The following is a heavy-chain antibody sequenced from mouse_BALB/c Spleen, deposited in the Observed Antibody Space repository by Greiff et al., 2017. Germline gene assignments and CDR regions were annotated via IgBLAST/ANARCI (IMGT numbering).Heavy chain of an antibody. CDR3: ARGKGFAY. CDR1: GFNIKDYY. CDR2: IDPENGNT. V-gene: IGHV14-1*02. J-gene: IGHJ3*01. Sequence: VQLKESGAELVRPGALVKLSCKASGFNIKDYYMHWVKQRPEQGLEWIGWIDPENGNTIYDPKFQGKASITADTSSNTAYLQLSSLTSEDTAVYYCARGKGFAYWGQGTLVTVSA.